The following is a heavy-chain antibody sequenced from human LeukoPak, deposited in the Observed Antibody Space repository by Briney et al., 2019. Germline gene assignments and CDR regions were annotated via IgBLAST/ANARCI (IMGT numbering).Heavy chain of an antibody. J-gene: IGHJ3*02. CDR2: ISSSSSYI. CDR1: GFTFSSYS. Sequence: PGGSLRLSCAASGFTFSSYSMNWVRQAPGKGLEWVSSISSSSSYIYYADSVKGRFTISRDNAKNSLYLQMNSLRAEDTAVYYCARDLHSGSYYYDAFDIWGQGTMVTVSS. CDR3: ARDLHSGSYYYDAFDI. D-gene: IGHD1-26*01. V-gene: IGHV3-21*01.